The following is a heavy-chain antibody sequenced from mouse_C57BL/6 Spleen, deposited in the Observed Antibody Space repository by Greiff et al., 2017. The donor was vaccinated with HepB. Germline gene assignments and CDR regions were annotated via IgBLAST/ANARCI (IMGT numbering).Heavy chain of an antibody. CDR3: ARGRTDYAMDY. D-gene: IGHD1-1*01. V-gene: IGHV1-80*01. J-gene: IGHJ4*01. CDR1: GYAFSSYW. CDR2: IYPGDGDT. Sequence: QVQLQQSGAELVKPGASVKISCKASGYAFSSYWMNWVKQRPGKGLEWIGQIYPGDGDTNYNGKFKGKATLTADKSYSTAYMQLSSLTSEDSAVYVCARGRTDYAMDYWGQGTSVTVSS.